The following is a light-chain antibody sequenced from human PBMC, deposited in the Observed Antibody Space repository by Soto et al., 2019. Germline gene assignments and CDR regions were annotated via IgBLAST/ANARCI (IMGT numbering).Light chain of an antibody. J-gene: IGKJ5*01. CDR2: GAS. CDR3: QQYGGSLIT. V-gene: IGKV3-20*01. Sequence: ELVMTQSPATLSVSPGGRATLSCSASQSVTTRLAWYQQKPGQPPRLLISGASVRASGVPVRISGSGSGTDFTPTISRLEPEDFALYYCQQYGGSLITFGLGTRLANK. CDR1: QSVTTR.